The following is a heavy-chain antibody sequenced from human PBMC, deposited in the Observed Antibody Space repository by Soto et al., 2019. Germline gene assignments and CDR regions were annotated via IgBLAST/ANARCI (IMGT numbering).Heavy chain of an antibody. D-gene: IGHD3-16*02. CDR2: ISYDGSNK. V-gene: IGHV3-30-3*01. Sequence: QVQLVESGGGVVQPGRSLRLSCAASGFTFSSYAMHWVRQAPGKGLEWVAVISYDGSNKYYADSVKGRFTISRDNSKNTLYLQMNSLRAEDTAVYYCAREMITFGGVIVMGPYFDYWGQGTLVTVSS. CDR1: GFTFSSYA. J-gene: IGHJ4*02. CDR3: AREMITFGGVIVMGPYFDY.